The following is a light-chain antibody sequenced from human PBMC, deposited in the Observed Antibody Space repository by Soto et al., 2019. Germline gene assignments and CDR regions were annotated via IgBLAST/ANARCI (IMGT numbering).Light chain of an antibody. CDR2: DVS. CDR3: CSYAGSYTV. J-gene: IGLJ3*02. V-gene: IGLV2-11*01. CDR1: SSDVGGYNY. Sequence: QSVLTQPRSVSGSPGQSVTISCTGTSSDVGGYNYVSWYQQHPGKAPKLMIYDVSKRPSGVPDRFSGSKSGNTASLTISGLQPEDEADYYCCSYAGSYTVFGGGTKLTVL.